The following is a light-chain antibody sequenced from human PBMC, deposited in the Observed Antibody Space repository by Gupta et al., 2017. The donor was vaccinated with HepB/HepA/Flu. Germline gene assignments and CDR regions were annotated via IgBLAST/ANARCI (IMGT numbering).Light chain of an antibody. CDR2: DVT. CDR3: TSYTSSSTWV. J-gene: IGLJ3*02. Sequence: QSALTQPASVSGSPGQSITISCTGTSSDVGGYNYVSWFQQHPGKVPKLMIHDVTNRPSGVSNRFSGSKSGNTASLTISGLQAEDEADYYCTSYTSSSTWVFGGGTKLTVL. CDR1: SSDVGGYNY. V-gene: IGLV2-14*01.